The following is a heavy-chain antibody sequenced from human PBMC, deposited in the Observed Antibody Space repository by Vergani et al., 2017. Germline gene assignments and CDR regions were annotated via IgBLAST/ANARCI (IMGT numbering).Heavy chain of an antibody. CDR2: IYYSGST. CDR1: GGSISSYY. CDR3: ARGADKDGYNKLAAFDI. D-gene: IGHD5-24*01. J-gene: IGHJ3*02. Sequence: QVQLQESGPGLVKPSETLSLTCTVSGGSISSYYWSWIRQPPGKGLEWIGYIYYSGSTNYTPSLKSRVTISVDTSKNQFSLKLSSVTAADTAVYYWARGADKDGYNKLAAFDIWGQGTMVTVSS. V-gene: IGHV4-59*01.